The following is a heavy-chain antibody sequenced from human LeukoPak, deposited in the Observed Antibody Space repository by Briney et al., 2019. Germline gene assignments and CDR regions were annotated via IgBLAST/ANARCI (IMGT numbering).Heavy chain of an antibody. CDR2: INSDGSST. J-gene: IGHJ4*02. V-gene: IGHV3-74*01. CDR1: GFTFSSYW. D-gene: IGHD3-9*01. Sequence: GGSLRLSCAASGFTFSSYWMHWVRQAPGKGLVWVSRINSDGSSTSYADSVKGRFTISRDNAKNTLYLQMNSLRAEDTAVYYCERGRALYDILTLGYWGQGTLVSASS. CDR3: ERGRALYDILTLGY.